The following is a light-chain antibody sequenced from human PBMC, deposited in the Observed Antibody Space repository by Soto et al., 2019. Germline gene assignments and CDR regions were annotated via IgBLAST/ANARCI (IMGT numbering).Light chain of an antibody. CDR2: DAS. Sequence: DIQMTQSPSTLSASVGDRVTITCRASQSISSWLAWYQQKPGKAPKLLIYDASSLESGVPSRFSGSGSGTEFPLTIGRLQPDDFATYYCQQYNSYSWTFGQGTKVDIK. V-gene: IGKV1-5*01. CDR1: QSISSW. J-gene: IGKJ1*01. CDR3: QQYNSYSWT.